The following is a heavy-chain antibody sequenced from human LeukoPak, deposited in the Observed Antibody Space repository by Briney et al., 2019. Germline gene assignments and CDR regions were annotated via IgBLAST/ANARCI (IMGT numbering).Heavy chain of an antibody. J-gene: IGHJ4*02. D-gene: IGHD5-18*01. CDR2: ISAYDGNT. CDR3: ARDGLGGRAMVTEPDY. CDR1: GYTFTSYG. Sequence: ASVKVSCKAFGYTFTSYGISWVRQAPGQGLEWMGWISAYDGNTNYAQKLQGRVTMTTDTSTSTAYMELRSLRSDDTAVYHCARDGLGGRAMVTEPDYWGQGTLVTVSS. V-gene: IGHV1-18*04.